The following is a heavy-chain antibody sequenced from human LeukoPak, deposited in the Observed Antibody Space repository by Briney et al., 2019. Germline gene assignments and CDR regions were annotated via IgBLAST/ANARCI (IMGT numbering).Heavy chain of an antibody. J-gene: IGHJ6*04. CDR1: GFTFSSYS. Sequence: GSLRLSCAASGFTFSSYSMNWVRQAPGKGLEWVSYISSSSSTIYYADSVKGRFTISRDNAKNSLYLQMNSLRAEDTAVYYCAKDLQLGDIVVVPGFPMDVWGKGTTVTVSS. CDR3: AKDLQLGDIVVVPGFPMDV. CDR2: ISSSSSTI. V-gene: IGHV3-48*01. D-gene: IGHD2-2*01.